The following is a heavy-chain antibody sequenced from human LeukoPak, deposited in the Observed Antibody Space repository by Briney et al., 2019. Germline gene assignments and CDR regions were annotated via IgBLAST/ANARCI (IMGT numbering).Heavy chain of an antibody. D-gene: IGHD2-15*01. CDR2: ISYDGSNK. Sequence: QPGSSLRLSCAASGFTFSIYCMHWVRQAPGKGLEWVAVISYDGSNKYYADSVKGRFTISRDNSKNTLYLQMNSLRAEDTAVYYCAKDYCSGGSCHSSYWGQGTLVTVSS. CDR3: AKDYCSGGSCHSSY. V-gene: IGHV3-30*18. CDR1: GFTFSIYC. J-gene: IGHJ4*02.